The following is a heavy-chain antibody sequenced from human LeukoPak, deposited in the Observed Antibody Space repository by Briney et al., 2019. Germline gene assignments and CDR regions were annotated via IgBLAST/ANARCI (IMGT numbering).Heavy chain of an antibody. V-gene: IGHV3-21*01. J-gene: IGHJ4*02. CDR3: AREGSHYSYGYNY. D-gene: IGHD5-18*01. CDR1: GFTFSSYS. CDR2: ISSSSSYI. Sequence: GGSLRLSCAASGFTFSSYSMNWVRQAPGKGLEWVLSISSSSSYIYYADSVKGRFTISRDSAKNSLYLQMNSLRAEDTAVYYCAREGSHYSYGYNYWGQGTLVTVSS.